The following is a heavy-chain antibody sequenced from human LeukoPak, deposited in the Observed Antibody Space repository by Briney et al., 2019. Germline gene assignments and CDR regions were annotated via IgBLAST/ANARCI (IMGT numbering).Heavy chain of an antibody. CDR1: GGSISSYY. V-gene: IGHV4-59*08. J-gene: IGHJ4*02. D-gene: IGHD6-13*01. CDR3: ARVTKPSSWYQPMYYFDY. CDR2: IYYSGST. Sequence: SETLSLTCTVSGGSISSYYWSWIRQPPGKGLEWIGYIYYSGSTNYNPSLKSRVTISVDTSKNQFSLKLSSVTAADTAVYYCARVTKPSSWYQPMYYFDYWGQGTLVTVSS.